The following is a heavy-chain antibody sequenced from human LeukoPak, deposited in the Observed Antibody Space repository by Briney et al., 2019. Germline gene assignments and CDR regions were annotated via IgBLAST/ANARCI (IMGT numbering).Heavy chain of an antibody. Sequence: PGGSLRLSCAASGFTFSDYYMSWIRQAPGKGLEWVSYISSSGSTIYYADSVKGRFTISRDNAKNSLYLQMNSLRAEDAAVYYCAKSVTSLQWLQLDYWGQGTLVTVSS. V-gene: IGHV3-11*04. CDR1: GFTFSDYY. D-gene: IGHD5-24*01. CDR3: AKSVTSLQWLQLDY. CDR2: ISSSGSTI. J-gene: IGHJ4*02.